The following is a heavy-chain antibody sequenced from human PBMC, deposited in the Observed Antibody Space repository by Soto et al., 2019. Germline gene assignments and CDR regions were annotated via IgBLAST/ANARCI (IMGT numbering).Heavy chain of an antibody. CDR3: AHNTLETDYDGSGSYPYYFDY. Sequence: QITLKESGPTLVKPTQTLTLTCTFSGFSLSTSGVGVGWIRQPPGKALEWLVVIYWDDDKRYSPSLKTRLTTTKDTSKNQLVLTMTNMDPVDTATYYCAHNTLETDYDGSGSYPYYFDYWGQGTLVTVSS. CDR2: IYWDDDK. D-gene: IGHD3-10*01. CDR1: GFSLSTSGVG. V-gene: IGHV2-5*02. J-gene: IGHJ4*02.